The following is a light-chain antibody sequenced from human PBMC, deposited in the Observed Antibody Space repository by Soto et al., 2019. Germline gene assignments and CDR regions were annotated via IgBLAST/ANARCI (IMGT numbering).Light chain of an antibody. CDR3: QQYNSYSTWT. J-gene: IGKJ1*01. Sequence: EVVMTQSAATLSVSPGERATLSCKASQSVRNNLVWYLQKPGQAPRPIIYDATTRATGIPVRFSGSGSGTEFTLTISSLQPDDFATYYCQQYNSYSTWTFGQGTKVDIK. V-gene: IGKV3-15*01. CDR1: QSVRNN. CDR2: DAT.